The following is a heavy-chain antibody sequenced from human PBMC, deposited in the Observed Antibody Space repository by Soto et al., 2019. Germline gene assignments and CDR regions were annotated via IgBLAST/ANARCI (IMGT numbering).Heavy chain of an antibody. J-gene: IGHJ4*02. CDR1: GYIIKSYW. CDR3: FRGGVTSRTFDY. V-gene: IGHV5-51*01. CDR2: IFPDDSDT. D-gene: IGHD3-16*01. Sequence: PGESLKISCKASGYIIKSYWIGWVRQMPGQGLERMGIIFPDDSDTRYSPSFQGHVTISVDKSISTAYVQWSSLKASDSAIYYCFRGGVTSRTFDYWGQGTLVTVSS.